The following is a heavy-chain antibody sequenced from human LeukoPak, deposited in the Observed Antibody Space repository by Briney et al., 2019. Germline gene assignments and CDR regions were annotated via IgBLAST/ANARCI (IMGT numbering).Heavy chain of an antibody. CDR2: IYYSGST. J-gene: IGHJ2*01. Sequence: SETLSLTCTVSGGSISSYYWSWIRQPPGKGLEWLGYIYYSGSTNYNPSLKSRVTISVDTSKNQFSPKLTSVTAADTAVYYCARGGASSASDWYLDLWGRGTLVTVSS. CDR1: GGSISSYY. CDR3: ARGGASSASDWYLDL. D-gene: IGHD3-22*01. V-gene: IGHV4-59*01.